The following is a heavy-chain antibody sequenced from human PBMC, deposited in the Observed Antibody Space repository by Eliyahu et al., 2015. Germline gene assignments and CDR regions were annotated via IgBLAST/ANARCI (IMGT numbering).Heavy chain of an antibody. D-gene: IGHD1-26*01. J-gene: IGHJ4*02. CDR1: GXXVXSNSAA. CDR3: ARQWGGATGH. V-gene: IGHV6-1*01. CDR2: TYYRSKWYN. Sequence: QVQLQQSGPGLVKPSQTXXLTCXIPGXXVXSNSAAWTWIRQSPSRGLEWLGRTYYRSKWYNDYAVSVKSRITINADTSKNQFSLQLNSVTPEDTAVYYCARQWGGATGHWGQGTLVTVXS.